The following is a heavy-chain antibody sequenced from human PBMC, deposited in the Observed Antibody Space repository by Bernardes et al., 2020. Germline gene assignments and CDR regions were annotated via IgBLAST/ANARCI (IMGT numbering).Heavy chain of an antibody. V-gene: IGHV3-23*01. CDR2: INDSGDNT. D-gene: IGHD3-9*01. CDR3: AKTYHDVLTALDY. Sequence: GGSLRLSCAVSGFTFRSYAMSWVRQAPGKGLEWVSVINDSGDNTYYPDSVNGRFTISRDNSKSTLYLQMNSLRAEDTAVYYCAKTYHDVLTALDYWGQGTLVTVSS. CDR1: GFTFRSYA. J-gene: IGHJ4*02.